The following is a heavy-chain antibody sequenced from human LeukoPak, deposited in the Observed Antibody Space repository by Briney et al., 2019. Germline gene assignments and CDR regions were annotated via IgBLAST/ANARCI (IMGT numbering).Heavy chain of an antibody. J-gene: IGHJ4*02. Sequence: SETLSLTCAVYGGSFSGYYWSWIRQPPGKGLEWIGEINHSGSTNYNPSLKSRVTISIDMSKNQFSLKLSPGTAADTAMYYCAGDRDGIFDYWGQGTLVTVSS. CDR3: AGDRDGIFDY. CDR1: GGSFSGYY. V-gene: IGHV4-34*01. CDR2: INHSGST. D-gene: IGHD3-10*01.